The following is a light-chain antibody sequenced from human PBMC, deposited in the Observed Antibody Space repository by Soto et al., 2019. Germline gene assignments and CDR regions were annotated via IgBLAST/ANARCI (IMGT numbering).Light chain of an antibody. CDR1: QSISSW. J-gene: IGKJ1*01. Sequence: GDRVTITCRASQSISSWLAWYQQKPGKAAKLLIYDASSLESGVPASFSGSGSGTEFTLTISSLQPDDFATYYCQQYNSYWTFGQGTKVDI. CDR3: QQYNSYWT. CDR2: DAS. V-gene: IGKV1-5*01.